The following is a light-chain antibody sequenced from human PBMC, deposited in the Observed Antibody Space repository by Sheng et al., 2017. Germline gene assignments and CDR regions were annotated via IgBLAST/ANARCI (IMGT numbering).Light chain of an antibody. CDR3: QQYGRTALT. CDR2: GAS. J-gene: IGKJ4*01. Sequence: EIVLTQSPGTLSLSPGERATLSCRASQSVSSSYLAWYQQKPGQPPRLLIAGASRRATGVPDRFSGSGSGTDFTLTISRLEPEDFAVYYCQQYGRTALTFGGGTKVE. V-gene: IGKV3-20*01. CDR1: QSVSSSY.